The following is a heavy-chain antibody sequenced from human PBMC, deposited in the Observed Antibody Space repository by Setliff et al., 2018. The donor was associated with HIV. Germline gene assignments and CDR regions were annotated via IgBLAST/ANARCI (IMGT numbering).Heavy chain of an antibody. D-gene: IGHD6-6*01. V-gene: IGHV4-61*01. J-gene: IGHJ6*03. CDR1: GDSLSSASYY. CDR3: ASEAWTSYRSSSGYYYYYMDV. Sequence: SETLSLTFTVSGDSLSSASYYWSWIRQPPGKGLEWIGYIYYSGTTKYNPSLKSRVTISVDTSKNQFSLKLSSVTAADTAVYYCASEAWTSYRSSSGYYYYYMDVWGKGATVTVSS. CDR2: IYYSGTT.